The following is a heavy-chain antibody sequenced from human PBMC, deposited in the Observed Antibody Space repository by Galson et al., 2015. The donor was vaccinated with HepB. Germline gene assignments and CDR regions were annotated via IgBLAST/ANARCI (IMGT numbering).Heavy chain of an antibody. D-gene: IGHD6-13*01. CDR3: ARDHSSSWYSGWFDP. J-gene: IGHJ5*02. CDR2: INPNSGGT. CDR1: GYTFTGYY. Sequence: SVKVSCKASGYTFTGYYMHWVRQAPGQGLEWMGRINPNSGGTNYAQKFQGRVTMTRDTSISTAYMELSRLRSDDTAVYYCARDHSSSWYSGWFDPWGQGTLVTVSS. V-gene: IGHV1-2*06.